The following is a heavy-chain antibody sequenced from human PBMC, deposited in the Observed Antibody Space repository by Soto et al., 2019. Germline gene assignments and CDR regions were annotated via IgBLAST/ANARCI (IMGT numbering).Heavy chain of an antibody. CDR1: GYSFTSYW. D-gene: IGHD4-4*01. CDR3: AIGLQNYYYGMDV. V-gene: IGHV5-51*01. J-gene: IGHJ6*02. Sequence: PGESLKISRKGSGYSFTSYWIGWVRQMPGKGLEWMGIIYPGDSDTRYSPSFQGQVTISADKSISTAYLQWSSLKASDTAMYYCAIGLQNYYYGMDVWGQGTTVTVSS. CDR2: IYPGDSDT.